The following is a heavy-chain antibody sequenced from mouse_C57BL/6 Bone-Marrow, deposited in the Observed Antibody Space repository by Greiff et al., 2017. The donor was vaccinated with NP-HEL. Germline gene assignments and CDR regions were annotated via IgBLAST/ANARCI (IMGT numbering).Heavy chain of an antibody. J-gene: IGHJ1*03. Sequence: EVQLVESGGGLVQPKGSLKLSCAASGFSFNTYAMNWVRQAPGKGLEWVARIRSKSNNYATYYADSVKDRFTISRDDSESMLYLQMNNLKTEDTAMYYCVRGVLAMGDWYFDVWGTGTTVTVSS. CDR3: VRGVLAMGDWYFDV. CDR1: GFSFNTYA. CDR2: IRSKSNNYAT. V-gene: IGHV10-1*01. D-gene: IGHD1-1*01.